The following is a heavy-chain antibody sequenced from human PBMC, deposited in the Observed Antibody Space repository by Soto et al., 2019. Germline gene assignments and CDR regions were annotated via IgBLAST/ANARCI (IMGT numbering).Heavy chain of an antibody. CDR1: GGSISSGDYY. CDR3: AREPMTTHAMDV. J-gene: IGHJ6*02. V-gene: IGHV4-30-4*01. CDR2: IYYSGTT. D-gene: IGHD4-17*01. Sequence: QVQLQESGPGLVKPSQTLSLTCTVSGGSISSGDYYWTWIRQPPGKGLEWIGYIYYSGTTFYNPSLKSRINISLDTSKNQFSLKLSSVTVADTAVYYCAREPMTTHAMDVWGQGTTVTVSS.